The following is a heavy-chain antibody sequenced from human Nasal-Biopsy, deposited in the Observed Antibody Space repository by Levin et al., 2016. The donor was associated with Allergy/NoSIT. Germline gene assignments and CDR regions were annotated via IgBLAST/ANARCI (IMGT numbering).Heavy chain of an antibody. CDR1: GFTFTTFW. Sequence: GGSLRLSCAASGFTFTTFWMTWVRQAPGKGLEWIADINQDGSEQRYVDSVKGRFTISRDNAKNSLYLQMNFLSAEDTALYYCARDCWAQRSLDAFDIWGQGTVVTVSS. CDR2: INQDGSEQ. J-gene: IGHJ3*02. D-gene: IGHD3-16*01. V-gene: IGHV3-7*03. CDR3: ARDCWAQRSLDAFDI.